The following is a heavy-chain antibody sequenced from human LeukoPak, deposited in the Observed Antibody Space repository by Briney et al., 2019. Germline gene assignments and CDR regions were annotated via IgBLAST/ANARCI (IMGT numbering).Heavy chain of an antibody. V-gene: IGHV3-74*01. CDR1: GFTFSSYW. J-gene: IGHJ4*02. Sequence: PGGSLRLSCAASGFTFSSYWMHWVRQAPGKGLVWVSRINSDGSSTSYADSVKGRFTISRDNAKNTLYLQMNSLRAEDTAVYYCASLTTVVTGFDYWGQGTLVTVSS. CDR3: ASLTTVVTGFDY. D-gene: IGHD4-23*01. CDR2: INSDGSST.